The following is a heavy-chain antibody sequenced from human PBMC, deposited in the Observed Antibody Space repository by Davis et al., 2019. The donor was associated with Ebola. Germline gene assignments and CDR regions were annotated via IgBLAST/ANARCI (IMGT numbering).Heavy chain of an antibody. CDR2: INPNSGGT. CDR1: VYTFTGGYY. V-gene: IGHV1-2*02. D-gene: IGHD2-2*01. CDR3: ARGNRLVVVPAAMPSGY. J-gene: IGHJ4*02. Sequence: ASVKVSCKASVYTFTGGYYIPRVRQAPGQGLEWMGWINPNSGGTNYAQKFQGRVTMTRDTSISTAYMELSRLRSDDTAVYYCARGNRLVVVPAAMPSGYWGQGTLVTVSS.